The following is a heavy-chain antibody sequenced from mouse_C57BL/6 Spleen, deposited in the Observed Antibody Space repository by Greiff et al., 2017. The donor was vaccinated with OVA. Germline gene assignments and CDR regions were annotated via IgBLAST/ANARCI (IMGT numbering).Heavy chain of an antibody. Sequence: DVQLVESEGGLVQPGSSMKLSCTASGFTFSDYYMAWVRQVPEKGLEWVANINYDGSSTYYLDSLKSRFIISRDNAKNILYLQMSSLKSEDTATYYCARDDGNYNAMDYWGQGTSVTVSS. J-gene: IGHJ4*01. CDR1: GFTFSDYY. CDR3: ARDDGNYNAMDY. CDR2: INYDGSST. V-gene: IGHV5-16*01. D-gene: IGHD2-1*01.